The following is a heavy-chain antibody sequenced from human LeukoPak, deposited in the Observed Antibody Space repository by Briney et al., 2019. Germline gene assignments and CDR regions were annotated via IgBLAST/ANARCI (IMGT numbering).Heavy chain of an antibody. CDR3: ARDRSGPFDY. CDR1: GFTFSSYW. J-gene: IGHJ4*02. Sequence: TGGSLRLSCAASGFTFSSYWMHWVRQAPGKGLVWVSRINGDGSSTGYADSVKGRFTISRDNAKNTLYLQMNSLRAEDTAVYYCARDRSGPFDYWGQGTPVTVSS. V-gene: IGHV3-74*01. D-gene: IGHD2-15*01. CDR2: INGDGSST.